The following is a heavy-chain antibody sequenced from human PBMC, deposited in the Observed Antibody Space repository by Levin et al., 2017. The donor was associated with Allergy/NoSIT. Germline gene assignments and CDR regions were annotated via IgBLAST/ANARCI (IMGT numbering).Heavy chain of an antibody. CDR1: GLSIRSFY. Sequence: SETLSLTCTVSGLSIRSFYWGWVRQPPGEGLECIGYIDYSGSTNYNPSLKSRLTISIDTSKNQFSLKLSSVTAADTAVYYCARLSAATFDPWGQGTLVTVSS. D-gene: IGHD6-13*01. V-gene: IGHV4-59*08. J-gene: IGHJ5*02. CDR3: ARLSAATFDP. CDR2: IDYSGST.